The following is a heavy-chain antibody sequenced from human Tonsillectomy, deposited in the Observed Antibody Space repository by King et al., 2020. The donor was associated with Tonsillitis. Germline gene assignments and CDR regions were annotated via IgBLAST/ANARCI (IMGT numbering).Heavy chain of an antibody. CDR2: ISPADSET. V-gene: IGHV5-51*03. Sequence: VQLVESGAEVRKPGESLKLSCKGSGYTFISYWIGWVRQMPGRGLEWMGIISPADSETKYSPSFQGQVTISAVESLNTTYLQWTSLKASDTAMYYCATTSGGGWSDDVPFDFWGQGTLVAVSS. D-gene: IGHD1-1*01. CDR1: GYTFISYW. CDR3: ATTSGGGWSDDVPFDF. J-gene: IGHJ4*02.